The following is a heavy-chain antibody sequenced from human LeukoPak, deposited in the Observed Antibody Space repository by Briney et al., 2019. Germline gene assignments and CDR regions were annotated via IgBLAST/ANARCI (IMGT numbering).Heavy chain of an antibody. CDR1: GGSVSGDGYY. V-gene: IGHV4-61*08. D-gene: IGHD2-21*01. J-gene: IGHJ4*02. CDR2: IYYSGST. Sequence: SETLSLTCTVSGGSVSGDGYYWSWIRQPPGKGLEWIGYIYYSGSTNYNPSLKSRVTISVDTSKNQFSLKLSSVTAADTAVYYCAREHLSWWSDYWGQGTLVTVSS. CDR3: AREHLSWWSDY.